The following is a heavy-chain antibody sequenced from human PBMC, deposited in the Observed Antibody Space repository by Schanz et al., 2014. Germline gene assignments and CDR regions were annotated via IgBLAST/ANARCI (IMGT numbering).Heavy chain of an antibody. Sequence: QVQLQESGPGLVKPSETLSLTCTVSGASISFYDWNWIRQSPGKGLEWIGYIYHSGSPIYNPSLQGGATIPLAPPKTQSPWRRELVTAADTAMYFCARQGDVYRLDYWGQGTLVTVTS. J-gene: IGHJ4*02. D-gene: IGHD1-26*01. V-gene: IGHV4-59*08. CDR1: GASISFYD. CDR2: IYHSGSP. CDR3: ARQGDVYRLDY.